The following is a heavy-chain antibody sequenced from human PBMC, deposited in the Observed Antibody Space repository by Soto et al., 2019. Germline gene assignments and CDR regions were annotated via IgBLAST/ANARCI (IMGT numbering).Heavy chain of an antibody. J-gene: IGHJ6*03. V-gene: IGHV3-33*01. CDR3: TRDAGYLEWLDRGDYYYYYMDV. CDR2: IWYEGSNK. CDR1: GFTFSTYG. Sequence: HVQLVESGGGVVQPGRSLRLSCAASGFTFSTYGMHWVRQAAGKGLEWVAVIWYEGSNKYYADSVKGRFTISRDNSKNTLYLQMNSLRAEDTAVYYCTRDAGYLEWLDRGDYYYYYMDVWGKGTTVTVSS. D-gene: IGHD3-3*01.